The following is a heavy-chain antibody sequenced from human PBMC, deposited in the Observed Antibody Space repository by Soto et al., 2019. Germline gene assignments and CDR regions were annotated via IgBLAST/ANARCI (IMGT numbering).Heavy chain of an antibody. CDR3: ARDLQDY. V-gene: IGHV3-30-3*01. CDR1: GFTFSSYA. CDR2: ISYDGSNK. J-gene: IGHJ4*02. Sequence: QVQLVESGGGVVQPGRSLRLSCAASGFTFSSYAMHWVRQAPGKGLEWVAVISYDGSNKYYADSVKGRFTISRDNSKNTLYLQMNSLRAEDTDVYYCARDLQDYWGQGTLVTVSS.